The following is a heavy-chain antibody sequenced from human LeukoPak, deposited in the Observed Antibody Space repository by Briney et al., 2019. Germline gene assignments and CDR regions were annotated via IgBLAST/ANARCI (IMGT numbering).Heavy chain of an antibody. D-gene: IGHD6-19*01. J-gene: IGHJ4*02. CDR2: INPNSGGT. V-gene: IGHV1-2*02. CDR3: ARRAIAVAGVVDY. Sequence: ASVKVSCKASGYTFTGYYMHWVRQAPGRGLEWMGWINPNSGGTNYAQKFQGRVTMTRDTSISTAYMELSRLRSDDTAVYYCARRAIAVAGVVDYWGQGTLVTVSS. CDR1: GYTFTGYY.